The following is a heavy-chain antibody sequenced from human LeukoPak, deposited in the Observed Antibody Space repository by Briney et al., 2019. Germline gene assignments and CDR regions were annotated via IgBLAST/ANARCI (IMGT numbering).Heavy chain of an antibody. CDR3: ARLEQQLAPTDY. CDR1: GYTFTNYG. V-gene: IGHV1-18*01. D-gene: IGHD6-13*01. J-gene: IGHJ4*02. CDR2: ISAYNGNT. Sequence: ASVKVSCKASGYTFTNYGISWVRQAPGQGLEWMGWISAYNGNTNYAQKLQGRVTMTTDTSTSTAYMELRSLRSDDTPVYYCARLEQQLAPTDYWGQGTLVTVSS.